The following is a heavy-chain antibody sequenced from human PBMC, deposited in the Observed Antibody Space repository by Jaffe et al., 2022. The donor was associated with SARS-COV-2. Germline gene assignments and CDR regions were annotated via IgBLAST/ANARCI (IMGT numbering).Heavy chain of an antibody. J-gene: IGHJ4*02. V-gene: IGHV1-69*01. Sequence: QVQLVQSGAEVKKPGSSVKVSCKASGDTFRGYAISWVRQAPGQGLEWMGGIIPTFNIGNYAQRFQGRLSITADESTSTVYMELISLRSEDTAVYYCARHENDILTGYGVRWGDYWGQGTLVTVSS. CDR1: GDTFRGYA. CDR3: ARHENDILTGYGVRWGDY. D-gene: IGHD3-9*01. CDR2: IIPTFNIG.